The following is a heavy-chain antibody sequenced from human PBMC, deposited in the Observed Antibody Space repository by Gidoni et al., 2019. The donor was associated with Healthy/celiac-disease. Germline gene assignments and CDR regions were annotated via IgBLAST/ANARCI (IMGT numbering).Heavy chain of an antibody. V-gene: IGHV3-7*01. CDR3: ARGILETSMFFYMDV. CDR2: IQQDGSDR. Sequence: EVQLVESGVDLVQPGGSLRLSCAASGFSFSHSWMTWVRQAPGKGLEWVANIQQDGSDRYYVDSVKGRFTISRDNAKNSLWLQMNGLSAEDTAVYYCARGILETSMFFYMDVWGKGTTVTVSS. J-gene: IGHJ6*03. D-gene: IGHD3-10*02. CDR1: GFSFSHSW.